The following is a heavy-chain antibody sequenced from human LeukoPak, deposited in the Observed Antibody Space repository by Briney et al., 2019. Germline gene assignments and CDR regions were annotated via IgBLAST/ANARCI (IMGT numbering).Heavy chain of an antibody. J-gene: IGHJ5*02. Sequence: GGSLRLSCAASGFTVSSNYMSWVHQAPGKGLEWVSIIYSDGSTYYADSVKGRFTISRDNSKNTLYLQMNSLTAEDTAVYYCARANSATIPGVDPWGQGTLVTFSS. CDR3: ARANSATIPGVDP. D-gene: IGHD1-26*01. V-gene: IGHV3-53*01. CDR1: GFTVSSNY. CDR2: IYSDGST.